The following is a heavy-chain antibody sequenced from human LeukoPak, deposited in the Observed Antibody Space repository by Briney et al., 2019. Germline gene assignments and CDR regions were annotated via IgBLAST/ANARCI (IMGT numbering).Heavy chain of an antibody. D-gene: IGHD6-19*01. CDR2: INAGNGNT. CDR1: GYTFTSYA. J-gene: IGHJ4*02. Sequence: ASVKVPCKASGYTFTSYAMHWVRQAPGQRLEWMGWINAGNGNTKYSQKFQGRVTITRDKSASTAYMELSSLRSEDTAVYYCARVPGRSSGWYVFLDYWGQGTLVTVSS. V-gene: IGHV1-3*01. CDR3: ARVPGRSSGWYVFLDY.